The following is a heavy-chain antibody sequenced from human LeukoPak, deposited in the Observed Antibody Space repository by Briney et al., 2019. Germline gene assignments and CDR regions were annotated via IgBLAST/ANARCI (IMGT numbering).Heavy chain of an antibody. V-gene: IGHV4-39*07. CDR1: GGSISSSSYY. J-gene: IGHJ4*02. Sequence: SETLSLTCTVSGGSISSSSYYWGWIRQPPGKGLEWIGRIYTSGSTNYNPSLKSRVTMSVDTSKNQFSLKLSSVTAADTAVYYCARESKLGLEVYYGSGSYDYWGQGTLVTVSS. CDR2: IYTSGST. CDR3: ARESKLGLEVYYGSGSYDY. D-gene: IGHD3-10*01.